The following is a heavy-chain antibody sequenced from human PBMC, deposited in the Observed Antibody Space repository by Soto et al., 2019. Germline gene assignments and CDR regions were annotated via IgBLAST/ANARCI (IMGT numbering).Heavy chain of an antibody. Sequence: EVQLVESGGGLVQPGGSLRLSCAASGFTFSSYSMNWVRQAPGKGLAWVSYISSSSSTIYYADSVKGRFTISRDNAKNSLYLQMNSLRAEDTAVYYCARDLSNYCSSTSCYYDAFDIWGQGTIVTVSS. J-gene: IGHJ3*02. CDR3: ARDLSNYCSSTSCYYDAFDI. V-gene: IGHV3-48*01. D-gene: IGHD2-2*01. CDR2: ISSSSSTI. CDR1: GFTFSSYS.